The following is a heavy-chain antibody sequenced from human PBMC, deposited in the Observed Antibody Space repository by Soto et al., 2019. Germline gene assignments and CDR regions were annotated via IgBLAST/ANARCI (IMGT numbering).Heavy chain of an antibody. Sequence: GGSLRLSCAASGFTFSSYNIHWVRQAPGKGLEWVSSISSSSSYISYADSVKGRFTISRDNAKNTLFLQMNSLRAEDTAVYYCARDLYNNGRMDVWGQGTTVTVSS. V-gene: IGHV3-21*01. J-gene: IGHJ6*02. CDR3: ARDLYNNGRMDV. CDR2: ISSSSSYI. CDR1: GFTFSSYN. D-gene: IGHD3-10*01.